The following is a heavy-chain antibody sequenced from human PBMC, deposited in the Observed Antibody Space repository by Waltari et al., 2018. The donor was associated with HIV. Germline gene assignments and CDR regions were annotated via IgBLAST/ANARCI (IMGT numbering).Heavy chain of an antibody. V-gene: IGHV3-23*01. CDR2: ISGSGGST. J-gene: IGHJ2*01. Sequence: TASGFTFSSYDMSWVRQAPGKGLEWVSAISGSGGSTYYADSVKGRFTISRDNSKNTLYLQMNSLRAEDTAVYYCAKAPLYYWYFDLWGRGTLVTVSS. CDR1: GFTFSSYD. D-gene: IGHD2-2*02. CDR3: AKAPLYYWYFDL.